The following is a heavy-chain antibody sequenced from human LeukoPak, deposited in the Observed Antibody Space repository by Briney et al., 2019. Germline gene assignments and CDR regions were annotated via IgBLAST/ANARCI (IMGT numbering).Heavy chain of an antibody. CDR2: IWYDGSNK. J-gene: IGHJ4*02. D-gene: IGHD3-3*01. CDR1: GFTFSSYG. CDR3: AKDLGGHQYYFDY. Sequence: PGGSLRLSCAASGFTFSSYGMHWVRQAPGKGLEWVAFIWYDGSNKYYADSVKGRFTISRDNSKNTLYLQMNSLRAEDTAVYYCAKDLGGHQYYFDYWGQGTLVTVSS. V-gene: IGHV3-30*02.